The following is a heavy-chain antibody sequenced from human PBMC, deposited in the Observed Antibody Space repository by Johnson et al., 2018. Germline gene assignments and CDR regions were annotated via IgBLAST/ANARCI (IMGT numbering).Heavy chain of an antibody. D-gene: IGHD4-23*01. V-gene: IGHV1-46*01. CDR1: GYTFTNHY. CDR3: ARERSTSGKLADAFDI. Sequence: VQLLESGAEVKKPGASVKISCKASGYTFTNHYIHWVRQAPGQGLEWMGIVNPGGDTASFAQAFQGRVAMPRDTSTSAVYMELISLTPEDTAVYFCARERSTSGKLADAFDIWGQGTMVTVSS. CDR2: VNPGGDTA. J-gene: IGHJ3*02.